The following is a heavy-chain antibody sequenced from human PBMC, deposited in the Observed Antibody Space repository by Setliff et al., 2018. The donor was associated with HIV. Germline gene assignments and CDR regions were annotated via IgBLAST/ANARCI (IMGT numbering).Heavy chain of an antibody. V-gene: IGHV1-2*02. CDR1: GYTFTGYY. J-gene: IGHJ3*02. CDR3: ARDRYYDSRGYYWFDAFDI. D-gene: IGHD3-22*01. CDR2: INPNSGGT. Sequence: ASLQVSCKASGYTFTGYYMHWVRQAPGQGLEWMGWINPNSGGTNYAQKFQGRVTKTRDTSISTAYMELGRLRSDDKAVYYCARDRYYDSRGYYWFDAFDIWGQGTMVTVSS.